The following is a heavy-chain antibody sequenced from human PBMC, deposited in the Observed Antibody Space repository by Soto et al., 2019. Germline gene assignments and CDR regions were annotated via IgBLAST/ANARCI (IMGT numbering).Heavy chain of an antibody. V-gene: IGHV1-18*01. CDR1: GGSFNRHT. CDR2: ISTHNGNT. CDR3: ARAGLYDQAWGTYRYSKANDY. J-gene: IGHJ4*02. D-gene: IGHD3-16*02. Sequence: QVQLVQSGAEVRKPGSSVRVSCKASGGSFNRHTISWVRQAPGQGLEWVGWISTHNGNTQSAQNLQGRVSMTTDTSTRTAYMELRGLRSDDTAVYYCARAGLYDQAWGTYRYSKANDYWGQGTLVTVSS.